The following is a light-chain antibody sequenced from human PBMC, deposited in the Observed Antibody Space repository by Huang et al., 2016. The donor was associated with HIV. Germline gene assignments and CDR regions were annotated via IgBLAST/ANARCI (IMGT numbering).Light chain of an antibody. CDR1: QTISSSY. Sequence: EIVLTQSPGTLSLSPGERATLSCRASQTISSSYLAWYQQKLGQAPMLLIYGATSRATGVPDRFSGSGSGTDFILTSSRLEPEDFAVYYCQQYGNTITFGQGTRLEIK. CDR3: QQYGNTIT. J-gene: IGKJ5*01. CDR2: GAT. V-gene: IGKV3-20*01.